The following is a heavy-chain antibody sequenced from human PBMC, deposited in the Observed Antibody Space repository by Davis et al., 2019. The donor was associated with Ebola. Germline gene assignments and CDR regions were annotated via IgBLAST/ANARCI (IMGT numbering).Heavy chain of an antibody. Sequence: ASVKVSCKASGYTFTGYYMHWVRQAPGQGLEWMGRINPNSGGTNYAQKFQGRVTMTRDTSISTAYMELSRLRSDDTAVYYCATDGGHGDLPYYYYGMDVWGKGTTVTVSS. CDR1: GYTFTGYY. CDR3: ATDGGHGDLPYYYYGMDV. V-gene: IGHV1-2*06. J-gene: IGHJ6*04. D-gene: IGHD4-17*01. CDR2: INPNSGGT.